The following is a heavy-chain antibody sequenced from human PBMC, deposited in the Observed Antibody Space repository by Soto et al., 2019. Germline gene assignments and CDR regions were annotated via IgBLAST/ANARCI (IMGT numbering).Heavy chain of an antibody. CDR3: AKGDNLGPKTGYAFDP. CDR2: TYFRSKWYN. D-gene: IGHD5-12*01. Sequence: SQTLSLTCAISGDRVSSNTASWNWIRQSPSRGLEWPGRTYFRSKWYNDYAVPVKSRIIINPDTSNNQFPLQLNSVTPEDTAVYFCAKGDNLGPKTGYAFDPWGQGIMVTVSS. CDR1: GDRVSSNTAS. J-gene: IGHJ5*02. V-gene: IGHV6-1*01.